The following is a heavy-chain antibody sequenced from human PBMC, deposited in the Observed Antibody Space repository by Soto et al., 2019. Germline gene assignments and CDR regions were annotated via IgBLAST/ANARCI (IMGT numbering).Heavy chain of an antibody. J-gene: IGHJ3*01. CDR1: GDSGSSNSVA. CDR2: TYYRSKWYN. Sequence: QVQLQQSGPGLVKPSQTLSLTCAISGDSGSSNSVAWNWIRQSPSRGLEWLGRTYYRSKWYNDYAVTGKGRITIKPDTSKNQSSLQLNSVTPEDTAVYYCARGRFNAFGLWGQGTMVTVSS. CDR3: ARGRFNAFGL. V-gene: IGHV6-1*01. D-gene: IGHD3-3*01.